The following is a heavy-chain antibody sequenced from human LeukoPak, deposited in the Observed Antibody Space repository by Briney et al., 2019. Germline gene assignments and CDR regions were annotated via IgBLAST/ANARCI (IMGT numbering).Heavy chain of an antibody. CDR2: IEEDGLGK. D-gene: IGHD3-10*02. J-gene: IGHJ6*04. CDR3: AELGITMIGGV. V-gene: IGHV3-7*01. CDR1: GFTFSSYW. Sequence: PGGSLRLSCAASGFTFSSYWMSWVRQAPGKGLEWVANIEEDGLGKYYVDSVKGRFTISRDNAKNSLYLQMNSLRAEDTAVYYCAELGITMIGGVWGKGTTVTTSS.